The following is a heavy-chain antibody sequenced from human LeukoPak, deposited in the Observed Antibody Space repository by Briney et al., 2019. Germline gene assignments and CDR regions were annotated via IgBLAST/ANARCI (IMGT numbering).Heavy chain of an antibody. J-gene: IGHJ4*02. CDR3: ASWPVGWYGEDS. V-gene: IGHV3-23*01. CDR1: GFTVTEYA. CDR2: MSDIGPNT. D-gene: IGHD6-19*01. Sequence: GGSLRLSCAASGFTVTEYAMTWIRQSPGKGLEWVSSMSDIGPNTYYADSVKGRFTISRDTPKNTLYLQMNSLRVEDTAVYYCASWPVGWYGEDSWGQGTLVTVSS.